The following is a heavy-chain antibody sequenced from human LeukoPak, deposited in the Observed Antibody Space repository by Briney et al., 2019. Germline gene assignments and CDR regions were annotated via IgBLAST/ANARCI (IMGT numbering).Heavy chain of an antibody. CDR3: ASQLVKNYYFHY. CDR2: ISTSSSTI. CDR1: GFTFSSYS. J-gene: IGHJ4*02. Sequence: GGSLRLSCAASGFTFSSYSMNWVRQAPGKGLEWVSYISTSSSTIYYADSVEGLFTISRDNAKNSLYIQMNSLRAEDTAVYYCASQLVKNYYFHYWGQGTLVTVSS. V-gene: IGHV3-48*01. D-gene: IGHD1-1*01.